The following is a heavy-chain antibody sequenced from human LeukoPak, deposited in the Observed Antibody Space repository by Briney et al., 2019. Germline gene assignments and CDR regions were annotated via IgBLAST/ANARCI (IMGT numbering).Heavy chain of an antibody. D-gene: IGHD4-17*01. J-gene: IGHJ4*02. CDR2: MNPYSGDR. V-gene: IGHV1-8*03. CDR1: GYTFTTYH. Sequence: ASVKVSCKTSGYTFTTYHINWARQATGQGLEWLGWMNPYSGDRGYAQKFQGRLSITSDTSISTAYMELSSLRSDDTAVYFCARTTSLTASGYDYWGQGTRVTVSS. CDR3: ARTTSLTASGYDY.